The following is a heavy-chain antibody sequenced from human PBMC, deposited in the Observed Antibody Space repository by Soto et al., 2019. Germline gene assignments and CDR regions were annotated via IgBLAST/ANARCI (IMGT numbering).Heavy chain of an antibody. D-gene: IGHD4-17*01. CDR3: AREAMTTHSPRYFDY. Sequence: SETLSLTCAVSGGSISSNNWWSWVRQPPGKGLEWIGEIYHSESTNYNPSLKSRVTISLDKSKNQFSLKLSSVTAADAAVYYCAREAMTTHSPRYFDYWGQGALVTVSS. V-gene: IGHV4-4*02. CDR2: IYHSEST. J-gene: IGHJ4*02. CDR1: GGSISSNNW.